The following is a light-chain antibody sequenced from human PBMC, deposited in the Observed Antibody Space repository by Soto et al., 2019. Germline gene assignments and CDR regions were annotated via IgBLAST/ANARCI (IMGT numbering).Light chain of an antibody. CDR3: QQYDSFSVWT. CDR1: QGISGW. V-gene: IGKV1-5*01. Sequence: DIQMTQSPSTLSASVGDRVTITCRASQGISGWLAWYQQKAGKAPRLLIFDASSLMSGVPSRFSGSGYGTEFTLTINRLQPDDSATYYCQQYDSFSVWTFGQGTRLDFK. CDR2: DAS. J-gene: IGKJ5*01.